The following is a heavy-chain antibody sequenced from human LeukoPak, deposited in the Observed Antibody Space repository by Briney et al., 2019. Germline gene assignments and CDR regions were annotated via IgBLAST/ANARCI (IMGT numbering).Heavy chain of an antibody. D-gene: IGHD6-19*01. CDR3: ARDPAPPYSSGWYGI. V-gene: IGHV3-48*01. J-gene: IGHJ4*02. CDR2: ISSSSSTI. Sequence: QRGGSLRLSCAASGLTFSSYSMNWVRQAPGTGLEWVSYISSSSSTIYYADSVKGRFTISRDNAKNSLYLQMNSLRAEDTAVYYCARDPAPPYSSGWYGIWGQGTLVTVSS. CDR1: GLTFSSYS.